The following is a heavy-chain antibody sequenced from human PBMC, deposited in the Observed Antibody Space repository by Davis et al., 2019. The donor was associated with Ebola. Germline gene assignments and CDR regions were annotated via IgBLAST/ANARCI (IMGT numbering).Heavy chain of an antibody. J-gene: IGHJ5*02. V-gene: IGHV3-23*01. CDR3: VRVVYYYVRGGYYTNWFDP. Sequence: PGGSLRLSCAASGFTFSSYAMSWVRQAPGKGLQWVSTISSSGNTTYHAESVKGRFTISRDNSKNTLYVQLNSLRAEDTALYYCVRVVYYYVRGGYYTNWFDPWGQGALVSVSS. D-gene: IGHD3-3*01. CDR2: ISSSGNTT. CDR1: GFTFSSYA.